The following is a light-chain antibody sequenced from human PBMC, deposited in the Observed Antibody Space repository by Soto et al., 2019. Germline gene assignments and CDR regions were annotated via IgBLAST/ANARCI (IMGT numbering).Light chain of an antibody. J-gene: IGKJ1*01. CDR2: AAS. CDR1: QDISDY. V-gene: IGKV1-9*01. CDR3: QQSYSTPWT. Sequence: DIQLTQSPSFLSASVGDRVTITCRASQDISDYLAWYQQRPGKAPKLLIYAASTLQSGVPSRFSGSGSGTEFTLTISSLQPEDFGTYYCQQSYSTPWTFGQGTKVDI.